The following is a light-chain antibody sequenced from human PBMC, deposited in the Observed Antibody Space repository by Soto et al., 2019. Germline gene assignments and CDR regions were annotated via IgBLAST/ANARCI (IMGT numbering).Light chain of an antibody. CDR1: SSDVGTYNY. J-gene: IGLJ3*02. CDR3: SSYTSSSTWV. Sequence: QSVLTQPASVSGSPGQSITVSCTGTSSDVGTYNYVSWFQHHPGTAPKLMIYEVSNRPSGVSNRFSGSKSGNTASLTISGLQAEDEADYYCSSYTSSSTWVFGGGTQLTVL. CDR2: EVS. V-gene: IGLV2-14*01.